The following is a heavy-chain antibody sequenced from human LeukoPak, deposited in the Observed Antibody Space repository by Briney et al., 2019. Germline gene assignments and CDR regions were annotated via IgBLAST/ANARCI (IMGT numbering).Heavy chain of an antibody. CDR2: VSHSGTT. V-gene: IGHV4-38-2*02. CDR1: GHSITTGYF. Sequence: PSETLSLTCSVSGHSITTGYFWAWIRQSPGKGLEWIASVSHSGTTYYNPPLKSRVTISLDTSRNQSSLKLSSVTAAGTAVYYCVTDVLLCGGSICNFFDPWGQGTLVTVSS. CDR3: VTDVLLCGGSICNFFDP. D-gene: IGHD2-15*01. J-gene: IGHJ5*01.